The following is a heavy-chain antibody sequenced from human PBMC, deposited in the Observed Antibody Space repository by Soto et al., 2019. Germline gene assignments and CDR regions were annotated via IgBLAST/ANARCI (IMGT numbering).Heavy chain of an antibody. D-gene: IGHD4-17*01. Sequence: EVQLLDSGGGLAQPGGSLRVSCAASGFIFNNYAMNWVRQAPGAGLQWVAGISASGVSTYYADSVKGRFIISGDNSKNVLFLQMNSLRAEDTAIYYCAKGPLRPYSFDYWGLGTLVTVSS. CDR2: ISASGVST. V-gene: IGHV3-23*01. CDR1: GFIFNNYA. CDR3: AKGPLRPYSFDY. J-gene: IGHJ4*02.